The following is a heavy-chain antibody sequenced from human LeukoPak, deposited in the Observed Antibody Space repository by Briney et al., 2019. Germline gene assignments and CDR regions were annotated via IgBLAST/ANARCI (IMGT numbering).Heavy chain of an antibody. CDR1: GYTFPRYG. V-gene: IGHV1-18*01. CDR3: ARTGYGSGSDDFDF. J-gene: IGHJ4*02. D-gene: IGHD3-10*01. CDR2: ISPHNGNR. Sequence: GASVKVSCKTSGYTFPRYGVSWVRAAPGQGLEWMGWISPHNGNRDYAQKFKDRVTMTTDTSTNTVNLELRSLRPDNTAMYYCARTGYGSGSDDFDFWGQGTLVTVSS.